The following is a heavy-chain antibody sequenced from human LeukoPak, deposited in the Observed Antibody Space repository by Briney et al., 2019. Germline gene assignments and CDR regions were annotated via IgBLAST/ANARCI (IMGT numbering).Heavy chain of an antibody. CDR2: INGEWSTT. J-gene: IGHJ4*02. CDR3: ATGSGSYYDS. D-gene: IGHD3-10*01. V-gene: IGHV3-74*01. Sequence: PGGSLRLSCEASTFTFSTYWMHLVRQAPGKGLGWVSYINGEWSTTNYADSVKGLLTISRDNAKNTRYLQMNSLRAEDTAVYYCATGSGSYYDSWGLGTLVTVSS. CDR1: TFTFSTYW.